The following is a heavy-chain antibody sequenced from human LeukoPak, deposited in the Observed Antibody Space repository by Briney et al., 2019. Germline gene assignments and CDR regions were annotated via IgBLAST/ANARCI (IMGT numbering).Heavy chain of an antibody. V-gene: IGHV4-30-4*08. CDR1: GGSISSGGYY. Sequence: SETLSLTCTVSGGSISSGGYYWSWIRQHPGKGLEWIGYIYYSGSTYYNPSLKSRVTISVDTSKNQFSLKLSSVTAADTAVYYCARTTADVWFDPWGQGTLVTVSS. CDR3: ARTTADVWFDP. J-gene: IGHJ5*02. D-gene: IGHD4-11*01. CDR2: IYYSGST.